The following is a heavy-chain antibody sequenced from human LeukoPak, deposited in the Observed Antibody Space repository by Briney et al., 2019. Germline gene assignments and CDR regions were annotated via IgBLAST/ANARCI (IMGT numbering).Heavy chain of an antibody. Sequence: ASVKVSCKASGYTFTSYGISWVRQAPGQGLEWMGWISAYNGNTNYAQKLQGRVTMTTDTSTSTAYMELRSLRSEDTAVYYCARDSSYSSGYYFYGMVVWGQGTTVTVSS. D-gene: IGHD6-25*01. J-gene: IGHJ6*02. CDR3: ARDSSYSSGYYFYGMVV. CDR2: ISAYNGNT. V-gene: IGHV1-18*01. CDR1: GYTFTSYG.